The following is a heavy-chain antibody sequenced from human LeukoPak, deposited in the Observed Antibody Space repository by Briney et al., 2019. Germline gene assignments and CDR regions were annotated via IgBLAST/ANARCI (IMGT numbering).Heavy chain of an antibody. CDR3: AKEGVQTPTDWYFDL. CDR2: ISGIGGGGP. V-gene: IGHV3-23*01. J-gene: IGHJ2*01. CDR1: GFTFSTYG. D-gene: IGHD3-16*01. Sequence: GGSLRLSCAASGFTFSTYGMGWVRQAPGKGLEWVSGISGIGGGGPYYADSVKGRFTISRDNSKNTVYLQMNSLRADDTALYYCAKEGVQTPTDWYFDLWGRGTLVTVSS.